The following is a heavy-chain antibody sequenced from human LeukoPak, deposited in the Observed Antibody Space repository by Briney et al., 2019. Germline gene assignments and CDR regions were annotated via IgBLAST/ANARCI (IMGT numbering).Heavy chain of an antibody. CDR2: ISDTGGST. V-gene: IGHV3-23*01. CDR3: AKDTSIGRYCTSGVCSPFDY. D-gene: IGHD2-8*01. CDR1: GFTFSSYD. J-gene: IGHJ4*02. Sequence: PGGSLRLTCAASGFTFSSYDMTWVRQAPGKGLEWVSAISDTGGSTYDADSVKGRFTISRDNSKNTLYLQMNSLRAEDTAVYYCAKDTSIGRYCTSGVCSPFDYWGKGTLVTVSS.